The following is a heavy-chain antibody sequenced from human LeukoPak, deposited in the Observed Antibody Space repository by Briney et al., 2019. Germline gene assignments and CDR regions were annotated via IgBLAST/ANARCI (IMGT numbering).Heavy chain of an antibody. CDR3: ARHLIQADIVVVVAARYNWFDP. J-gene: IGHJ5*02. CDR1: GGSISSSSYY. CDR2: IYYSGST. V-gene: IGHV4-39*01. D-gene: IGHD2-15*01. Sequence: SETLSLTCTVSGGSISSSSYYWGWIRQPPGKGLEWIGSIYYSGSTYYNPSLKSRVTISVDTSKNQFSLKLGSVTAADTAVYYCARHLIQADIVVVVAARYNWFDPWGQGTLVTVSS.